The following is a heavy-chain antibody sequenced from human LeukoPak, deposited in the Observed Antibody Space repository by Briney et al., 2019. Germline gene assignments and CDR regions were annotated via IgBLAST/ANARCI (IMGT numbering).Heavy chain of an antibody. CDR3: AKNLRDDYGDYAPFDY. Sequence: PGGSLRLSCAASGFTFSSYAMSWVRQAPGKGLEWVSAISGSGGSTYYADSVKGRFTISRDNSKNTLYLQMNSLRAEDTAVYYPAKNLRDDYGDYAPFDYWGQGTLVTVSS. J-gene: IGHJ4*02. V-gene: IGHV3-23*01. CDR2: ISGSGGST. CDR1: GFTFSSYA. D-gene: IGHD4-17*01.